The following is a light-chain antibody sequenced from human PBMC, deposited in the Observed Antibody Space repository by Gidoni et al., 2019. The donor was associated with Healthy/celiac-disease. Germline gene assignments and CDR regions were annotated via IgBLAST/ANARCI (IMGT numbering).Light chain of an antibody. Sequence: DIQMTQSPSTLSASVGDRVTITCRASQSISSWLAWYQQKPWKAPKLLIYKASSLESGVPSRFSVSGSGTEFTLTISSLQPDDFATYYCQQYNSYSWTFGQGTKVEIK. CDR2: KAS. CDR3: QQYNSYSWT. CDR1: QSISSW. J-gene: IGKJ1*01. V-gene: IGKV1-5*03.